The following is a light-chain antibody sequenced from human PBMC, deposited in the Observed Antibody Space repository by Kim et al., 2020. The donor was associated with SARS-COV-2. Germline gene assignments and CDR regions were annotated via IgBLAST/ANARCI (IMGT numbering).Light chain of an antibody. Sequence: EIVMTQSPGTLSVSPGERATLSCRASQDVVTNVAWYQQIRGQAPRLLIYSASTRATCIPARFSGSGSGTEFTLTISSLQSEDFVVYYWQQYYKWPLTFGQGTKLEI. J-gene: IGKJ2*01. CDR3: QQYYKWPLT. V-gene: IGKV3-15*01. CDR1: QDVVTN. CDR2: SAS.